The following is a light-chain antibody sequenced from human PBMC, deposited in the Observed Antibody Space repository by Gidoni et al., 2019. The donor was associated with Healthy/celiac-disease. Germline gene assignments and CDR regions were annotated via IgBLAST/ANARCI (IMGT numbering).Light chain of an antibody. J-gene: IGKJ1*01. V-gene: IGKV1-5*03. CDR3: QQYNSYPWT. CDR2: KAS. Sequence: DIQMTQSPSTLSASVGDRVTSTCRASQSISSWFAWYQQKPGKAPKLLIYKASSLESGVPSRFSGSGSGTEFTLTISSLQPDDFATYYCQQYNSYPWTFXXXTKVEIK. CDR1: QSISSW.